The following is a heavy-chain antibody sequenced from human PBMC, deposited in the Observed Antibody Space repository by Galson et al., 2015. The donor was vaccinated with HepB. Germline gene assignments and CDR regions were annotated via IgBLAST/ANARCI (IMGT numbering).Heavy chain of an antibody. CDR1: GFTFSSYG. V-gene: IGHV3-30*18. CDR3: AKREGGYYGMDV. Sequence: SLRLSCAASGFTFSSYGMHWVRQAPGKGLYWVAVISYDGSNKYYADSVKGRFTISRDNSKNTLYLQMNSLRAEDTAVYYCAKREGGYYGMDVWGQGTTVTVSS. CDR2: ISYDGSNK. D-gene: IGHD1-26*01. J-gene: IGHJ6*02.